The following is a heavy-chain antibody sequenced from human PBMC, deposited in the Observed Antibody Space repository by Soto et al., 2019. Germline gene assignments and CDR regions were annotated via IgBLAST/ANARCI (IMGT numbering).Heavy chain of an antibody. D-gene: IGHD6-6*01. CDR2: ISDSGGLT. V-gene: IGHV3-23*01. Sequence: PGGSLRLSCADSGFAFSRHPMSWVRQAPEKGLEWVSGISDSGGLTYNADAVKGRFTISRDNSKNTLYLQMNSLRAEDTALYYWARRAFGSSRSFDIWGQGTMVTVSS. CDR1: GFAFSRHP. J-gene: IGHJ3*02. CDR3: ARRAFGSSRSFDI.